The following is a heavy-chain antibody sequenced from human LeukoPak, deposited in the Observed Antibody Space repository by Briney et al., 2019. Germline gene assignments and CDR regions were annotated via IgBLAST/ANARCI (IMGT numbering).Heavy chain of an antibody. D-gene: IGHD3-22*01. V-gene: IGHV3-30*03. CDR3: ATQDAYDNSGHYGY. Sequence: TGGSLRLSCAASGLSFSNFGMHWVRQAPGKGLEWVAVISYDGSNKYFADSVKGRFTISRDNSKNTLYLQMNSLRAEDTAVYYCATQDAYDNSGHYGYWGQGTLVTVSS. CDR2: ISYDGSNK. CDR1: GLSFSNFG. J-gene: IGHJ4*02.